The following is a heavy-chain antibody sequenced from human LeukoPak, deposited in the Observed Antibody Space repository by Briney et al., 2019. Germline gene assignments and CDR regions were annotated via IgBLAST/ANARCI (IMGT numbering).Heavy chain of an antibody. J-gene: IGHJ4*02. CDR1: GFTFSNSW. Sequence: PGGSLRLSCAASGFTFSNSWMSWVRQAPGKGLEWVSSISSSSSYIYYADSVKGRFTISRDNAKNSLYLQMNSLRAEDTAVYYCARFGFGDPDYWGQGTLVTVSS. D-gene: IGHD3-10*01. CDR3: ARFGFGDPDY. CDR2: ISSSSSYI. V-gene: IGHV3-21*01.